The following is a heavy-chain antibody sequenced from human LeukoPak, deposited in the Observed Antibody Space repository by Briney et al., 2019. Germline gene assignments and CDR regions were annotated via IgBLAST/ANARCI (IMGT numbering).Heavy chain of an antibody. D-gene: IGHD6-19*01. V-gene: IGHV3-21*04. J-gene: IGHJ4*02. Sequence: GGSLRLSCAASGFTFSSYSMNWVRQAPGKGLEWISSISSSSYIYYADSVKGRFTISRDNAKNSLYLQMNSLRAEDTAVYYCARAVWLVPFDYWGQGTLVTVSS. CDR1: GFTFSSYS. CDR2: ISSSSYI. CDR3: ARAVWLVPFDY.